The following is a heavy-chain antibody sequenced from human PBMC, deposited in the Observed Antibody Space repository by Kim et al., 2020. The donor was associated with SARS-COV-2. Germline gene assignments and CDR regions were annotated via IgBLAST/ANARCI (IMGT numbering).Heavy chain of an antibody. Sequence: ASVKVSCKASGYTFTNYPMNWVRQAPGQGLEWMGWINTNTGNPTYAQGFTGRFVFSLDTSVSTAYLQINSLKAEDTAVYYCARESFGGFPPDTRLFLWGQGTLVAVSS. J-gene: IGHJ4*02. CDR1: GYTFTNYP. V-gene: IGHV7-4-1*02. CDR2: INTNTGNP. D-gene: IGHD3-22*01. CDR3: ARESFGGFPPDTRLFL.